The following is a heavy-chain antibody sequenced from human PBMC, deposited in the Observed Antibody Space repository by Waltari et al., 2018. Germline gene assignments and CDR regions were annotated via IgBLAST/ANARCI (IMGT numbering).Heavy chain of an antibody. D-gene: IGHD6-13*01. J-gene: IGHJ4*02. CDR2: IYHSGST. CDR1: GYSISSGYY. Sequence: QVQLQESGPGLVKPSETLSLTCAVSGYSISSGYYWGWIRQPPGKGLEWIGSIYHSGSTYYNPSLKSRVTISEDTSKNQFSLKLSSVTAADTAVYYCARRGDDSSSWYGVDYWGQGTLVTVSS. V-gene: IGHV4-38-2*01. CDR3: ARRGDDSSSWYGVDY.